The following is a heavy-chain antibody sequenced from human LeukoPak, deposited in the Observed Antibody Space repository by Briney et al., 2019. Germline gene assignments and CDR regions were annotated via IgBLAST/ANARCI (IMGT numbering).Heavy chain of an antibody. D-gene: IGHD5-12*01. J-gene: IGHJ6*03. CDR2: ISWDGATT. CDR1: GFTFDDYA. V-gene: IGHV3-43D*03. Sequence: GGSLGLSCAASGFTFDDYAMHWVRQAPGKGLEWVSLISWDGATTYYVDSVRGRFTISRDNSKNSLYLQMKSLRVEDTALYYCVKATTIDFYYYYMDVWGKGTTVTVSS. CDR3: VKATTIDFYYYYMDV.